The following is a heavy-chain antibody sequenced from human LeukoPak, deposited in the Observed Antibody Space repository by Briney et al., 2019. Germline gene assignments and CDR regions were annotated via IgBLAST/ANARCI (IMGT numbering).Heavy chain of an antibody. J-gene: IGHJ5*02. D-gene: IGHD3-10*01. CDR3: ARGRVSMVRGVIILNWFDP. V-gene: IGHV4-34*01. CDR2: INHSGST. CDR1: GGSISSYY. Sequence: SETLSLTCTVSGGSISSYYWSWIRQPPGKGLEWIGEINHSGSTNYNPSLKSRVTISVDTSKNQFSLKLSSVTAADTAVYYCARGRVSMVRGVIILNWFDPWGQGTLVTVSS.